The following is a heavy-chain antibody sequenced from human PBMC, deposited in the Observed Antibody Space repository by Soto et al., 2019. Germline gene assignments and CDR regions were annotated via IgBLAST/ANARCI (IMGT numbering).Heavy chain of an antibody. CDR2: ISYDGSNK. Sequence: QVQLVESGGGVVQPGRSLRLSCAASGFTFSSYGMHWVRQAPGKGLEWVAVISYDGSNKYYADSVKGRFTISRDNSKNTLYLQMNSLRAEDTDVYYCAKDLMDCSGGSCYPYFYYDGMDVWGQGLTVTVSS. CDR3: AKDLMDCSGGSCYPYFYYDGMDV. D-gene: IGHD2-15*01. CDR1: GFTFSSYG. V-gene: IGHV3-30*18. J-gene: IGHJ6*02.